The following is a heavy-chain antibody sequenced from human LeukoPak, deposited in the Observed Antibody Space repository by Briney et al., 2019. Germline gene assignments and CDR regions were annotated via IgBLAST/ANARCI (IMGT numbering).Heavy chain of an antibody. CDR3: ARDSRLRYFDWLLYPYDY. CDR1: GYTFTSYG. V-gene: IGHV1-18*01. Sequence: ASVKVSCKASGYTFTSYGISWVRQAPGQGLEWMGWISAYNGNTNYAQKLRGRVTMTTDTSTSTAYMELRSLRSDDTAVYYCARDSRLRYFDWLLYPYDYWGQGTLVTVSS. J-gene: IGHJ4*02. D-gene: IGHD3-9*01. CDR2: ISAYNGNT.